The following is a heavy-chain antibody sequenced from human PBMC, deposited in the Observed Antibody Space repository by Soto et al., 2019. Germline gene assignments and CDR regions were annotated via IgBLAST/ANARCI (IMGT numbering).Heavy chain of an antibody. V-gene: IGHV3-11*01. CDR2: ISSSAGTI. CDR3: ARDMYSSKNDFDY. J-gene: IGHJ4*02. CDR1: GFTFSDYY. D-gene: IGHD6-13*01. Sequence: GGSLRLSCAASGFTFSDYYMSWIRQAPGKGLEWVSYISSSAGTISYADSVKGRFTISRDNAKNSLYLQMNSLRAEDTAVYYCARDMYSSKNDFDYWGQGILVTVSS.